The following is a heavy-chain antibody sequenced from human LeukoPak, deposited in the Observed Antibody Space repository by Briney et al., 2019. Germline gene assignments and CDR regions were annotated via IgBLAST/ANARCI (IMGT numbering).Heavy chain of an antibody. CDR2: ISWNSDSI. D-gene: IGHD3-16*01. CDR1: GFIFDDYA. V-gene: IGHV3-9*03. CDR3: AKGGGGRLIYYYYMDV. Sequence: GGSLRLSCAASGFIFDDYAMHWVRQAPGKGLEWVSGISWNSDSIDYANAVKGRFTISRDNAKNSLYLQMNSLRTEDMALYYCAKGGGGRLIYYYYMDVWGKGTTVTVSS. J-gene: IGHJ6*03.